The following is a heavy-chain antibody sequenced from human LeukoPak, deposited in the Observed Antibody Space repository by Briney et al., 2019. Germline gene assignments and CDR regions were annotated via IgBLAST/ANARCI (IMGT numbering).Heavy chain of an antibody. V-gene: IGHV4-59*01. J-gene: IGHJ4*02. Sequence: SETLSLTCTVFGGSISSYYWSWIRQPPGKGLEWIGYIYYSGSSNYNPTLKSRVTISVDTSKNQFSLKLSSVTAADTAVYYCARGPDYGDNRGVDYWGQGTLVTVSS. CDR2: IYYSGSS. CDR3: ARGPDYGDNRGVDY. D-gene: IGHD4-23*01. CDR1: GGSISSYY.